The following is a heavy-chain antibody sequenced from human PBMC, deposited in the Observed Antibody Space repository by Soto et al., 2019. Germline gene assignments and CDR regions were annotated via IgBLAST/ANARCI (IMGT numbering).Heavy chain of an antibody. D-gene: IGHD3-16*01. CDR1: GFTFSNYR. V-gene: IGHV3-48*02. J-gene: IGHJ4*02. CDR3: ARDTFYGLFDY. Sequence: GGSLRLSCAASGFTFSNYRMNWVRQVPGKGLEWLSYISSSSSAIYSADSVKGRFTISRDNAKNSLYLQMNRLRDEDTAVYYCARDTFYGLFDYWGQGILVTVSS. CDR2: ISSSSSAI.